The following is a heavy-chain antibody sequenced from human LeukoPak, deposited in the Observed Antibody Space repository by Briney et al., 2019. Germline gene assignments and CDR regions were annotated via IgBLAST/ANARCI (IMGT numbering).Heavy chain of an antibody. D-gene: IGHD4-23*01. CDR2: ISSSSSYT. CDR3: ARSTTVVPPFDY. V-gene: IGHV3-11*03. Sequence: GGSLRLSCAASGFTFSDYYMSWIRQAPGKGLEWVSYISSSSSYTNYADSVKGRFTISRDNAKNSLYLQMNSLRAEDTAVYYCARSTTVVPPFDYWGQGTLVTVSS. CDR1: GFTFSDYY. J-gene: IGHJ4*02.